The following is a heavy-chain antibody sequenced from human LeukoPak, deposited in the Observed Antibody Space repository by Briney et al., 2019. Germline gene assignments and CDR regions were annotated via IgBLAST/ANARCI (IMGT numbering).Heavy chain of an antibody. CDR3: ARSRSGYSYEHGAFEI. J-gene: IGHJ3*02. D-gene: IGHD5-18*01. CDR1: GGSISSGDFY. CDR2: IYYSGST. V-gene: IGHV4-61*08. Sequence: TTTETLSLTCTVSGGSISSGDFYWSWIRQPPGKGLEWIGYIYYSGSTNYNPSLRSRITISVDTSRNQFSLKLTSVTAADTAVYYCARSRSGYSYEHGAFEIWGQGTMVTVSS.